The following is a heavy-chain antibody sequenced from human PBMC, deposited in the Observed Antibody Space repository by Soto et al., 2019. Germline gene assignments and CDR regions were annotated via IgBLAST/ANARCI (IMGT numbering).Heavy chain of an antibody. D-gene: IGHD3-10*01. CDR3: ARVRRIGMSGSPGDS. CDR2: IYFTGTT. CDR1: GYAISSGFY. Sequence: SETLSLTCDVSGYAISSGFYWAWIRQPPGKRLEWIGNIYFTGTTSYNPSLKTRVTMSVGTSKNQFSLRLSSVTAADTAVFYCARVRRIGMSGSPGDSWGQGTQVTVSS. J-gene: IGHJ4*02. V-gene: IGHV4-38-2*01.